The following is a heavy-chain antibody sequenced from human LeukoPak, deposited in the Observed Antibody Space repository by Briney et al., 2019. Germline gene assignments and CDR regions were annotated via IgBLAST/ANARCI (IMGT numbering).Heavy chain of an antibody. V-gene: IGHV1-69*13. CDR1: GGTFSSYA. J-gene: IGHJ4*02. CDR3: ARDRDLYSGYDSSPYYFDY. Sequence: SVKVSCKASGGTFSSYAISWVRQAPGQGLEWMGGIIPIFGTANYAQKFQGRVTITADESTSTAYMELSSLRSEDTAVYHCARDRDLYSGYDSSPYYFDYWGQGTLVTVSS. D-gene: IGHD5-12*01. CDR2: IIPIFGTA.